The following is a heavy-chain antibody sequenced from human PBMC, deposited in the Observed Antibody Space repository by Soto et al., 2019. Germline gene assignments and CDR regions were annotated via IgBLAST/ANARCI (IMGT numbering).Heavy chain of an antibody. CDR1: GYTFTGYY. J-gene: IGHJ4*02. Sequence: WASVKVSCKASGYTFTGYYMHWVRQAPGQGLEWMGWINPNSGGTNYAQKFQGRVTMTRDTSISTAYMELSRLRSDDTAVYYCARNSSGYYDIRFDYWGQGTLVTVSS. CDR3: ARNSSGYYDIRFDY. V-gene: IGHV1-2*02. CDR2: INPNSGGT. D-gene: IGHD3-22*01.